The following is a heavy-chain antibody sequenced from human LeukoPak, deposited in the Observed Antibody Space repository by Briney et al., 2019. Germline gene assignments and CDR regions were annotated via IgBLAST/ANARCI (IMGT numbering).Heavy chain of an antibody. D-gene: IGHD2-2*01. J-gene: IGHJ6*03. Sequence: SETLSLTCTVSGYSISSGYYWGWIRQPPGKGLEWIGSIYHSGSTYYNPSLKSRVTISVDTSKNQFSLKLSSVTAADTAVYYCARGRQYQHKQRYYYYYMDVWGKGTTVTVSS. CDR3: ARGRQYQHKQRYYYYYMDV. CDR2: IYHSGST. V-gene: IGHV4-38-2*02. CDR1: GYSISSGYY.